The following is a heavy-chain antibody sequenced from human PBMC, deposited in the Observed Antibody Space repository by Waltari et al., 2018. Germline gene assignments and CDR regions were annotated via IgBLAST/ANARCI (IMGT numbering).Heavy chain of an antibody. CDR1: GFTFSSYW. CDR3: VRDAGDYGGNFDY. CDR2: IGRDGTDK. V-gene: IGHV3-7*01. J-gene: IGHJ4*02. D-gene: IGHD4-17*01. Sequence: EVQLVESGGGLVQPGGSLRLSCAASGFTFSSYWMRWVRQAAGKGLEWVANIGRDGTDKYYVDSVKGRFSISRDNAWDSLYLQISSLRAEDTAVYYCVRDAGDYGGNFDYWGQGTLVTVSS.